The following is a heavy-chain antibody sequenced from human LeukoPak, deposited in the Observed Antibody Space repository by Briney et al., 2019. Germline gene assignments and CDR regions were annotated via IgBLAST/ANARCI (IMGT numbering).Heavy chain of an antibody. CDR1: GYTFISYD. CDR2: MNPNSGNT. V-gene: IGHV1-8*01. J-gene: IGHJ6*02. CDR3: ARESSSGWYSSYYYYGMDI. Sequence: ASVKVSCKASGYTFISYDINWVRQATGQGLEWMGWMNPNSGNTGYAQKFQGRVTMTRNTSISTAYMELSSLRSEDTAVYYCARESSSGWYSSYYYYGMDIWGQGTTVTVSS. D-gene: IGHD6-19*01.